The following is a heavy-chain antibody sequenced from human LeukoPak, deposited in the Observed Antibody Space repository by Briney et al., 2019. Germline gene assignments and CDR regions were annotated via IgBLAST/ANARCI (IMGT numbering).Heavy chain of an antibody. Sequence: GGSLRLSCAASGFTFGSYGMPWVRQAPGKGLEWVAVIWYDGSNKYYADSVKGRFTISRDNSKNTLYLQMNSLRAEDAAVYYCAREGAYYDSSGYYVDYWGQGTLVTVSS. D-gene: IGHD3-22*01. V-gene: IGHV3-33*01. J-gene: IGHJ4*02. CDR1: GFTFGSYG. CDR2: IWYDGSNK. CDR3: AREGAYYDSSGYYVDY.